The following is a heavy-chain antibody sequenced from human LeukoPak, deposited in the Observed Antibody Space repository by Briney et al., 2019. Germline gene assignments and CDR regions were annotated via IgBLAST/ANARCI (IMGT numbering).Heavy chain of an antibody. Sequence: APGKASCRPSGYTFTHYYIHWVRQAPGHRVKWMGVINPCAGSTNYAQTFHRRISKTRDTSTSTVYMELSSLRSEDTAGYYCARGAYCYAQDFWGQGTLVTVSS. CDR3: ARGAYCYAQDF. J-gene: IGHJ4*02. CDR1: GYTFTHYY. V-gene: IGHV1-46*01. CDR2: INPCAGST. D-gene: IGHD2-2*01.